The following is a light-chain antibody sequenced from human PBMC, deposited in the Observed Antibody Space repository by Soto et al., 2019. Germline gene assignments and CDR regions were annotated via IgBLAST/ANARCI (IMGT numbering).Light chain of an antibody. CDR2: VAT. Sequence: DIQMTQSPSSLSASVGDRVTITCRASQSIGPFLSWYQEKPVTPPRLLIYVATSLESGVPSRFSGSASGTDFTLTISSLQPEDFETYYCQQSHSSPMTFGQGTKVEI. CDR3: QQSHSSPMT. J-gene: IGKJ1*01. V-gene: IGKV1-39*01. CDR1: QSIGPF.